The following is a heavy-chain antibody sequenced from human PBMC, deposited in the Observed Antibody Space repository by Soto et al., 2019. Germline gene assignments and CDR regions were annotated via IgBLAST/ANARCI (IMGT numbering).Heavy chain of an antibody. V-gene: IGHV3-30*18. Sequence: PGGSLKLYYIAPGLTFSTYPVHWVRQAPGKGLEWVTTLSHDGSNEYYADSMRGRVTISTDNSKTTAYLQVDSLTPEDTAIYICGKDRRDSWCADYWGQGT. D-gene: IGHD2-8*01. CDR1: GLTFSTYP. J-gene: IGHJ4*02. CDR3: GKDRRDSWCADY. CDR2: LSHDGSNE.